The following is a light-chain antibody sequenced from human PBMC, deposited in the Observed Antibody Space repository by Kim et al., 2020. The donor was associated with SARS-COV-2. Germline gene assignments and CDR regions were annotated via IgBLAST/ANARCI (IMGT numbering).Light chain of an antibody. Sequence: ASVGDRGTIPCRASQDIRNDLGWYQQNPGRAPKRLIYGASSLQSGVPSRLSGSGSGAEFTRTTSSRQPEEFATYYCLQHNTYPITVCQGTRLEIK. V-gene: IGKV1-17*01. J-gene: IGKJ5*01. CDR1: QDIRND. CDR3: LQHNTYPIT. CDR2: GAS.